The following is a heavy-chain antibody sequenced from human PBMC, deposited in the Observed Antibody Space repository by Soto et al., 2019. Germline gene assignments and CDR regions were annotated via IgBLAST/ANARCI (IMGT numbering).Heavy chain of an antibody. CDR2: TYYSGST. CDR1: GGSISSSSYY. CDR3: ARRYGGNFDY. J-gene: IGHJ4*03. D-gene: IGHD1-26*01. Sequence: SETLSLTCTVSGGSISSSSYYWGWIRQPPGKGLEWIGSTYYSGSTYYNPSLKSRVTISVDTSKNQFSLKLSSVTAADTAVYYCARRYGGNFDYWGQGTTVTVSS. V-gene: IGHV4-39*07.